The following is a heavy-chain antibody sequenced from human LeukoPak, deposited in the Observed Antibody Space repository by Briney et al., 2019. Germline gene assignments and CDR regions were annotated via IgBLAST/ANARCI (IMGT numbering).Heavy chain of an antibody. D-gene: IGHD4-17*01. CDR3: ARGYGDYAQFDY. J-gene: IGHJ4*02. Sequence: ETLSLTCTVSGASFSNDYWSWVRQAPGKGLEWVSVIYSGGSTYYADSVKGRFTISRDNSKNTLYLQMNSLRAEDTAVYYCARGYGDYAQFDYWGQGTLVTVSS. CDR1: GASFSNDY. V-gene: IGHV3-53*01. CDR2: IYSGGST.